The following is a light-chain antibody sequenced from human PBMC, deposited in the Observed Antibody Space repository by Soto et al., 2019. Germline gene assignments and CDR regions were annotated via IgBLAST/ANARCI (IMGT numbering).Light chain of an antibody. CDR3: QQYGSSPT. CDR2: GAS. Sequence: EIVLTQSPGTLSLSPGERATLFCRASQSVSSSYLAWYQQKPGQAPRLLIYGASSRATGIPDRFSGSGSGTDFTLTISRLEPEDFAVYYCQQYGSSPTFXQGTKADIK. J-gene: IGKJ1*01. V-gene: IGKV3-20*01. CDR1: QSVSSSY.